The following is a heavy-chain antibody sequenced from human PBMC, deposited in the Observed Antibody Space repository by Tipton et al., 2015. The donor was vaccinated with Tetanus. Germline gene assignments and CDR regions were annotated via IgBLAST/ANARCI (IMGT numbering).Heavy chain of an antibody. V-gene: IGHV1-3*01. CDR1: GNTFRDYA. D-gene: IGHD3-22*01. Sequence: QLVQSGVEVKKPGASVKVSCTASGNTFRDYAIHWVRQAPGQRLECMGWINAINGNTKFSQKFQGRVTITRDTSISTAYMELRSLRSDDTAVYYCARDRGDYIYYGMDVWGPGTTVTVS. CDR3: ARDRGDYIYYGMDV. CDR2: INAINGNT. J-gene: IGHJ6*02.